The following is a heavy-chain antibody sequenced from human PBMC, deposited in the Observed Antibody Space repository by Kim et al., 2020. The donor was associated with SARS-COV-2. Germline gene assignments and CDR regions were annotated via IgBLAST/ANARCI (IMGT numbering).Heavy chain of an antibody. Sequence: GGSLRLSCAASGFTFSSYSMNWVRQAPGKGLEWVSSISSSSSYIYYADSVKGRFTISRDNAKNSLYLQMNSLRDEDTAVYYCARDIPEGATGYYYYYGMDVWGQGTTVTVSS. CDR3: ARDIPEGATGYYYYYGMDV. J-gene: IGHJ6*02. V-gene: IGHV3-21*01. CDR1: GFTFSSYS. CDR2: ISSSSSYI. D-gene: IGHD1-26*01.